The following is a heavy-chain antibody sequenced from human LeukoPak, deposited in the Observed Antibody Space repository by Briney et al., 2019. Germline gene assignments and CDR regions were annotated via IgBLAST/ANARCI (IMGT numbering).Heavy chain of an antibody. J-gene: IGHJ4*02. Sequence: PGGSLRLSCVTSGFTFSGYWMSWVRQAPGKGLEWVANINEDENIRHYVDSVKGRFTTSRDNAKNSVFLQMNSLRDEDTALYYCATSDDSSGSDWGQGTLVTVSS. CDR1: GFTFSGYW. CDR2: INEDENIR. V-gene: IGHV3-7*01. D-gene: IGHD3-22*01. CDR3: ATSDDSSGSD.